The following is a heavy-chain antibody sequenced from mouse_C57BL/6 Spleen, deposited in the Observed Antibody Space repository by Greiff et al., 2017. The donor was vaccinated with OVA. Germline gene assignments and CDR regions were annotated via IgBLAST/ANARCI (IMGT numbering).Heavy chain of an antibody. J-gene: IGHJ1*03. D-gene: IGHD1-1*01. CDR3: ARRGPYYGSSYRYFDV. CDR1: GYTFTSYW. V-gene: IGHV1-69*01. Sequence: QVQLQQPGAELVMPGASVKLSCKASGYTFTSYWMHWVKQRPGQGLEWIGEIDPSDSYTNYNQKFKGKSTLTVDKSSSTAYMQLSSLTSEDSAVYYCARRGPYYGSSYRYFDVWGTGTTVTVSS. CDR2: IDPSDSYT.